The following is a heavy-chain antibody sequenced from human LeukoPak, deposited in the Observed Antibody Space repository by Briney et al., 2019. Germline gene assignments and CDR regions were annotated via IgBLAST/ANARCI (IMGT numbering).Heavy chain of an antibody. Sequence: ASVKVSCKASGYTFTSYGISWVRQAPGQGLEWMGWISAYNGNTNYAQKLQGRVTMTTDTSTSTAYMELSRLRSDDTAVYYCARDSSNYYFGPIDYWGQGSLVTVSS. CDR1: GYTFTSYG. V-gene: IGHV1-18*01. CDR2: ISAYNGNT. CDR3: ARDSSNYYFGPIDY. D-gene: IGHD3-22*01. J-gene: IGHJ4*02.